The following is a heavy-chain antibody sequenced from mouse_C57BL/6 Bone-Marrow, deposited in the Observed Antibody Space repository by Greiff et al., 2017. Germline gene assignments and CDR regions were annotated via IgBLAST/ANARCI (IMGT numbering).Heavy chain of an antibody. CDR1: GYTFTSYW. D-gene: IGHD1-1*01. Sequence: QVHVKQPGAELVKPGASVKLSCKASGYTFTSYWMHWVKQRPGQGLEWVGMIDPNSGSTNYNEKFKSKATLTVDKSSSTAYMKLISLTSEDSAFYYCARGSGGLFAYWGQGTLVTVSA. J-gene: IGHJ3*01. CDR3: ARGSGGLFAY. CDR2: IDPNSGST. V-gene: IGHV1-64*01.